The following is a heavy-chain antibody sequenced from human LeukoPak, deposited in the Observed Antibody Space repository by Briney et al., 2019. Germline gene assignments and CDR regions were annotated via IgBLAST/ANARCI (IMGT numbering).Heavy chain of an antibody. V-gene: IGHV4-31*03. CDR1: GGSISSGGYY. CDR3: ARTYYYANYYGMDV. D-gene: IGHD3-10*01. Sequence: PSETLSLTCTVSGGSISSGGYYWSWIRQYPGKGLEWIGYIYYTGTTYYNPSLKSRVTISVDTSKIQFSLKMSSVTAADTAVYYCARTYYYANYYGMDVWGQGTTVTVSS. CDR2: IYYTGTT. J-gene: IGHJ6*02.